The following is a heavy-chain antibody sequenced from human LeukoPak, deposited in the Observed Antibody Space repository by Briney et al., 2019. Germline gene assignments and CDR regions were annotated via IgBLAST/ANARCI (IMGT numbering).Heavy chain of an antibody. CDR3: ARLASWSFDY. V-gene: IGHV5-51*01. CDR1: GYRFTNFW. CDR2: IYPGDSDN. D-gene: IGHD2-8*02. Sequence: GEPLKISCQVSGYRFTNFWIAWVRQMPGKGLEWMGIIYPGDSDNRYSPSFQGQVTISADKSISTAYLQWSSLKASDTAIYYCARLASWSFDYWGQGTLVTVSS. J-gene: IGHJ4*02.